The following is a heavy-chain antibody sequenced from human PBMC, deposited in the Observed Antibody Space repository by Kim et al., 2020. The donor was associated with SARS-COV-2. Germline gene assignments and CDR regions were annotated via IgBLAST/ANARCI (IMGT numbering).Heavy chain of an antibody. Sequence: SLKSRVTISVDTSKNQFSLKLSSVTDADTAVYYCARDWEYYYGSGRGGMDVWGQGTTVTVSS. CDR3: ARDWEYYYGSGRGGMDV. D-gene: IGHD3-10*01. J-gene: IGHJ6*02. V-gene: IGHV4-30-2*05.